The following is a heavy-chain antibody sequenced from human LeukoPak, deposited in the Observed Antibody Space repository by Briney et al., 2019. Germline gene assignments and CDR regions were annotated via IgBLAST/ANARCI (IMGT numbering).Heavy chain of an antibody. CDR2: KRYDGSMK. D-gene: IGHD6-13*01. V-gene: IGHV3-30*02. CDR3: AKDNRYVSTWYPPGTHYYYYMDV. Sequence: PGGSLRLSCAASGFTFSSHGMHWVRQAPGKGLEWVAFKRYDGSMKYYADSVKGRFTISRDNSKNTVSLQMNSLRAEDTAIYYCAKDNRYVSTWYPPGTHYYYYMDVWGKGTTVTVAS. J-gene: IGHJ6*03. CDR1: GFTFSSHG.